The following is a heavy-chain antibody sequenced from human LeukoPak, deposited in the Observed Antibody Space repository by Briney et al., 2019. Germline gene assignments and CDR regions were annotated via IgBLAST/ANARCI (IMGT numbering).Heavy chain of an antibody. D-gene: IGHD2-21*02. Sequence: PPETLSLTCTVSGGSISSYYWSWIRQPPGKGLEWIGYIYYSGSTNYNPSLKSRVTISVDTSKNQFSLKLSSVTAADTAVYYCASHKGRATAVDYWGQGTLVTVSS. CDR1: GGSISSYY. V-gene: IGHV4-59*01. CDR2: IYYSGST. CDR3: ASHKGRATAVDY. J-gene: IGHJ4*02.